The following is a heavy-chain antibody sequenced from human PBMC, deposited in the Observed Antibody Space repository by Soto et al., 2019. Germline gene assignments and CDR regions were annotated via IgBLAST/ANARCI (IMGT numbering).Heavy chain of an antibody. J-gene: IGHJ3*02. CDR1: GFTFSSYA. D-gene: IGHD1-26*01. V-gene: IGHV3-30-3*01. Sequence: GGSLRLSCAASGFTFSSYAMHWVRQAPGKGLEWVAVISYDGSNKYYADSVRGRFTISRDNSKNTLYLQMNSLRAEDTAVYYRARGTRSGSHGYAFDIWGQGTMVTVSS. CDR2: ISYDGSNK. CDR3: ARGTRSGSHGYAFDI.